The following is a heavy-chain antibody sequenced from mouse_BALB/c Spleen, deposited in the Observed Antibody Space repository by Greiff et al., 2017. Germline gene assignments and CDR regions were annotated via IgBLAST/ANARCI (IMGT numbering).Heavy chain of an antibody. Sequence: VQLQQSGAELVKPGASVKLSCKASGYTFTESIIHWVKQRSGQGLEWIGWFYPGSGSIKYNEKFKDKATLTADKSSSTDYMELSRLTSEDSAVYFCARHGAYYRYDEGYYAMDYWGQGTSVTVSS. D-gene: IGHD2-14*01. J-gene: IGHJ4*01. CDR1: GYTFTESI. V-gene: IGHV1-62-2*01. CDR3: ARHGAYYRYDEGYYAMDY. CDR2: FYPGSGSI.